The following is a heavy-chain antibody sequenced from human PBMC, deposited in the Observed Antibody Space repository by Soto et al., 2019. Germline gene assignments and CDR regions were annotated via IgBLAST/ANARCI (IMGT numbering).Heavy chain of an antibody. D-gene: IGHD4-4*01. CDR2: IYYSGST. CDR1: GGSISSGDYY. CDR3: ASGPYSNYGMDV. Sequence: PSETLSLTCTVSGGSISSGDYYWSWIRQPPGKGLEWIGYIYYSGSTYYNPSLKSRVTISVDTSKNQFSLKLSSVTAADTAVYYCASGPYSNYGMDVWGQGTTVTVSS. V-gene: IGHV4-30-4*01. J-gene: IGHJ6*02.